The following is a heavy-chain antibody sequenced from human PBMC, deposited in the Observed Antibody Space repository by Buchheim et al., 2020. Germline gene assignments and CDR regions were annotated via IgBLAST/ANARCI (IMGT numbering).Heavy chain of an antibody. D-gene: IGHD3-22*01. V-gene: IGHV1-46*01. CDR1: GYTFTSYH. J-gene: IGHJ4*02. CDR2: INPSGGST. Sequence: QVQPVQSGAEVKKPGASVKVSCKASGYTFTSYHMHWVRQAPGQGLEWMGMINPSGGSTSYAQMFQGRVTMTRDTSTRPDYMELSSLRSEDTAVYYCAVEDTSGYTLDFWGQGTL. CDR3: AVEDTSGYTLDF.